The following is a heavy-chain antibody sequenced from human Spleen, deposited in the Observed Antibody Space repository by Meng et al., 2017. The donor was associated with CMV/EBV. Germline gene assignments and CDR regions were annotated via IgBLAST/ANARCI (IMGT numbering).Heavy chain of an antibody. CDR2: INPNSGGT. D-gene: IGHD2-2*01. V-gene: IGHV1-2*02. J-gene: IGHJ4*02. CDR3: ARLGYCSSTSCSAFDY. CDR1: GYTFTAHY. Sequence: ASVKVSCKASGYTFTAHYFHWVRQAPGQGLEWMGWINPNSGGTNYAQKFQGRVTMTRDTSISTAYMELSRLRSDDTAVYYCARLGYCSSTSCSAFDYWGQGTLVTVSS.